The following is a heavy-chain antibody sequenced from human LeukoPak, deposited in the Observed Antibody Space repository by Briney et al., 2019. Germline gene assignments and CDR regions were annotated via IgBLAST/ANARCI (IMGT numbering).Heavy chain of an antibody. CDR1: GFAFSYYT. CDR3: AKEIWPTVTTPGHTYFDY. Sequence: GGSLRLSCAASGFAFSYYTINWVRQAPGKGLEWVSSISGSSSSISNADSVMGRFTISRDNSKNSLYLQMNSLRAEDTAVYYCAKEIWPTVTTPGHTYFDYWGQGALVTVSS. CDR2: ISGSSSSI. D-gene: IGHD4-17*01. V-gene: IGHV3-21*01. J-gene: IGHJ4*02.